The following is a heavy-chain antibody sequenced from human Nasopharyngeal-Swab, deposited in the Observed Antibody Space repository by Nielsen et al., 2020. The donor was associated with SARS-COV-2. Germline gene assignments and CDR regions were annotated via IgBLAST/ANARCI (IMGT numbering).Heavy chain of an antibody. Sequence: GESLKISCAASGFTFSNYSMNWVRQAPGKGLEWVSSISSSTSYIYYADSVKGRFTISRDNAKNSLYLQMNSLRAEDTDVYYCARDGFGESPYYYYYGMDVWGQGTTVTVSS. J-gene: IGHJ6*02. D-gene: IGHD3-10*01. V-gene: IGHV3-21*01. CDR2: ISSSTSYI. CDR1: GFTFSNYS. CDR3: ARDGFGESPYYYYYGMDV.